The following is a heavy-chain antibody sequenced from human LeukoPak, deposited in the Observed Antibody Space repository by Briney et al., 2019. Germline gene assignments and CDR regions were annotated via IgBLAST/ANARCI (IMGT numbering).Heavy chain of an antibody. CDR2: INAGNGNT. Sequence: ASVKVSCKASGYTFTSYAMHWVRQAPGQRLEWMGWINAGNGNTKYSQKFQGRVTITRDTSASTAYMELSSLRSEDTAVYYCARVDSSSWYEAFDYWGQGTLVTVSS. D-gene: IGHD6-13*01. J-gene: IGHJ4*02. CDR3: ARVDSSSWYEAFDY. CDR1: GYTFTSYA. V-gene: IGHV1-3*01.